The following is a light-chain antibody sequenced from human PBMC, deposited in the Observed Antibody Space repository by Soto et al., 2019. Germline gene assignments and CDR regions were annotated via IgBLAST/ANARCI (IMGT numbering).Light chain of an antibody. CDR3: QQLFDSPIT. Sequence: IQLTQSPSFLSPSIGESVTITCRASQVISTSLAWSQVTPGKAPKILSYAASTLESGVPSRSTATVSGTEFSRTITSLQPEDFATYYCQQLFDSPITFGQGTRLEIK. CDR2: AAS. CDR1: QVISTS. J-gene: IGKJ5*01. V-gene: IGKV1-9*01.